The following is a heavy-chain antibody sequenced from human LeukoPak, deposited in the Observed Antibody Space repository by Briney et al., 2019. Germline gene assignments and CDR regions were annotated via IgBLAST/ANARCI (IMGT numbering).Heavy chain of an antibody. CDR2: ISSIKSTI. CDR3: AKSPSLQAFDI. CDR1: GFTFSSYS. Sequence: GGSLRLSCAASGFTFSSYSMNWVRQAPGKGLEWVSYISSIKSTIYYADSVKGRFTISRDNSKNTLYLQLNSLRADDTAVYYCAKSPSLQAFDIWGQGTMVTVSS. J-gene: IGHJ3*02. V-gene: IGHV3-48*01.